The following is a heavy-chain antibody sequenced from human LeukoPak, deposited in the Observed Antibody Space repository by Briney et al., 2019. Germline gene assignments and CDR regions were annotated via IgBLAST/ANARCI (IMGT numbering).Heavy chain of an antibody. CDR2: INPSGGST. V-gene: IGHV1-46*01. CDR1: GYTFTSYY. CDR3: ASDSSGYADY. J-gene: IGHJ4*02. D-gene: IGHD3-22*01. Sequence: ASVKVSCKASGYTFTSYYMHWVRQAPGQGLEWMGIINPSGGSTSYAQKFQGRVTMTRDTSTCTVYMELSSLRSEDTAVYYCASDSSGYADYWGQGTLVTVSS.